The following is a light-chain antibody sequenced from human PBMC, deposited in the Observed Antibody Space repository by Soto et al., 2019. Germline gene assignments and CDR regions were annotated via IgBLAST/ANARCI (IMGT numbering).Light chain of an antibody. CDR2: GAS. CDR3: QHYHSSPWT. J-gene: IGKJ1*01. CDR1: QSISSSY. Sequence: ETVLTQYPGTLSLSPGDRATLSCRASQSISSSYLAWYQQKPGQAPRLLIYGASSRATGIPDRFSGSGSGTDFTLTISRLEPEDFAGYYCQHYHSSPWTFRQGTKVEMK. V-gene: IGKV3-20*01.